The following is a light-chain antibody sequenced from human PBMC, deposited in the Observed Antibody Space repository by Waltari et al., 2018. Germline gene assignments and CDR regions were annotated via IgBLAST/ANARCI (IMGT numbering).Light chain of an antibody. CDR1: QTVRATY. Sequence: EIVLTQSPGTLSLSPGERATLSCRASQTVRATYLAWYQQKPGQAPTLVIHDTSSRATGIPYRFSGSGSGTDFSLTISSLEPEDFAVYYCQQYDISPLTFGGGTKVETK. CDR2: DTS. CDR3: QQYDISPLT. V-gene: IGKV3-20*01. J-gene: IGKJ4*01.